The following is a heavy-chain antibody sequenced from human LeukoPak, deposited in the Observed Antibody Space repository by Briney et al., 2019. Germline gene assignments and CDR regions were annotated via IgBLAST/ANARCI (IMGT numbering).Heavy chain of an antibody. CDR3: ARAPTYYYDSSGARGFDP. CDR1: GGSISSGGYY. V-gene: IGHV4-31*03. D-gene: IGHD3-22*01. Sequence: SETLSLTCTVSGGSISSGGYYWSWIRQHPGKGLEWIGYIYYSGSTYYNPSLKGRVTISVDTSKNQFSLKLSSVTAADTAVYYCARAPTYYYDSSGARGFDPWGQGTLVTVSS. CDR2: IYYSGST. J-gene: IGHJ5*02.